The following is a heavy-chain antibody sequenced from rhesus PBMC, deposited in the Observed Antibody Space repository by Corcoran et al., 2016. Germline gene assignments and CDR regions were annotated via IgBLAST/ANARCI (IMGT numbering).Heavy chain of an antibody. Sequence: EVQLVESGGGLVKPGGSLRLSCAASGFTFSSYWMNWVRQAPGKGLEWVSRISSDGSSTRYADSVQGRFTISRENDKNSLYLQMNSLRAEATAVYYCAKAIAANIFDYWGQGVLVTVSS. CDR1: GFTFSSYW. J-gene: IGHJ4*01. CDR3: AKAIAANIFDY. V-gene: IGHV3-119*01. CDR2: ISSDGSST. D-gene: IGHD6-13*01.